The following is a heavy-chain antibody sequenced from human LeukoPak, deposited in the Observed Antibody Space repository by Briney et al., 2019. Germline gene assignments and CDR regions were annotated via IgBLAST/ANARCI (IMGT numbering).Heavy chain of an antibody. V-gene: IGHV3-48*01. D-gene: IGHD6-13*01. CDR2: ISSSSSTI. Sequence: GGSLRLSCAASGFTFSSYSMNWVRQAPGKGLEWVSYISSSSSTIYYADSVKGRFTISRDNAKNSLYLQMNSLRAEDTAVYYCARRIAAAGNYYYMDVWVKGTTVTVSS. CDR3: ARRIAAAGNYYYMDV. J-gene: IGHJ6*03. CDR1: GFTFSSYS.